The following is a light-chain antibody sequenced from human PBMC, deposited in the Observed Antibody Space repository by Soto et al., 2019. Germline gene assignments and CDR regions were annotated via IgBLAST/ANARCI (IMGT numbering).Light chain of an antibody. CDR3: QQYNNWPPT. CDR1: QSVASN. CDR2: GAS. Sequence: EIVMTQSPASLSVSPGESVTLSCRASQSVASNLAWYQQKPGQAPRLLIYGASTRATGIPARFSGSGSGTEFTLTISSLQSEDFAVYYCQQYNNWPPTFGQGTKVDIK. J-gene: IGKJ1*01. V-gene: IGKV3-15*01.